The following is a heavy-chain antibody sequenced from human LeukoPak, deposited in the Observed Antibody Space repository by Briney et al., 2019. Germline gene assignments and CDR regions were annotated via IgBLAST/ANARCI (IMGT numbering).Heavy chain of an antibody. V-gene: IGHV3-53*01. D-gene: IGHD4-11*01. CDR3: TRVEETATTAAIIRKYSYYYYYMDV. J-gene: IGHJ6*03. CDR2: IYSGGST. CDR1: GFTVSSNY. Sequence: PGGSLRLSCAASGFTVSSNYMSWVRHAPGKGLEWVSVIYSGGSTYYADSVKGRFTISRDNAKNSLYLQMSSLRAEDTAVYYCTRVEETATTAAIIRKYSYYYYYMDVWGKGNTVTVSS.